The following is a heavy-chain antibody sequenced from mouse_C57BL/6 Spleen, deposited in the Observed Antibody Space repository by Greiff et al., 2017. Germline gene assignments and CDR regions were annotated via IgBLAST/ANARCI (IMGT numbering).Heavy chain of an antibody. J-gene: IGHJ3*01. V-gene: IGHV1-55*01. D-gene: IGHD3-2*02. CDR1: GYTFTSYW. CDR2: IYPGSGST. CDR3: AREATAQATKFAY. Sequence: QVQLKQPGAELVKPGASVKMSCKASGYTFTSYWITWVKQRPGQGLEWIGDIYPGSGSTNYNEKFKSKATLTVDTSSSTAYMQLSSLTSEDSAVYYCAREATAQATKFAYWGQGTLVTVSA.